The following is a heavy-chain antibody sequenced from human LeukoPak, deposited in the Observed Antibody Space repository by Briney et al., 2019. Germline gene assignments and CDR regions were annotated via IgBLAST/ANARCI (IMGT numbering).Heavy chain of an antibody. CDR3: VRGGYRGFDYEY. D-gene: IGHD5-12*01. CDR1: GFTFSTYS. J-gene: IGHJ4*02. V-gene: IGHV3-21*01. Sequence: PGGSLRLPCAASGFTFSTYSMNWLRLAPGKGLEWVSSISPDSNYKYYVDSVKGRFTIPRDNAKSSLYLQMNSLRAEDTAVYYCVRGGYRGFDYEYWGQGTLVTVSS. CDR2: ISPDSNYK.